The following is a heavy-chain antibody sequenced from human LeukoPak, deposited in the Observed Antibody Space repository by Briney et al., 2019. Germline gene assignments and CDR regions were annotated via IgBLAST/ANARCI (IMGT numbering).Heavy chain of an antibody. CDR3: AKEGRDVKNARYGMDV. CDR2: ISSNGGST. J-gene: IGHJ6*02. D-gene: IGHD5-24*01. CDR1: GFTFSTYA. Sequence: GGSLRLSCAASGFTFSTYAMSWVRQAPGKGLEWVSGISSNGGSTYYADSVKGRFTISRDNSKNTLYLQMNSLRAEDTAVYYCAKEGRDVKNARYGMDVWGQGTTVTVSS. V-gene: IGHV3-23*01.